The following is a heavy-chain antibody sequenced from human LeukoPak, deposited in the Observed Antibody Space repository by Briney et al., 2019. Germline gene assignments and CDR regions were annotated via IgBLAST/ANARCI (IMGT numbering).Heavy chain of an antibody. V-gene: IGHV3-23*01. D-gene: IGHD3-16*01. CDR3: AKRPGDYGYAWGSFCFDY. J-gene: IGHJ4*02. CDR2: ISGNGGST. CDR1: GFTFSSYA. Sequence: PGGSLRPSCEVSGFTFSSYAMNWVRQAPGKGLEWVSTISGNGGSTYYADSVKGRFTISRDKSKNTLFLQMNSLRVEDTAVYYCAKRPGDYGYAWGSFCFDYWGQGTLVTVSS.